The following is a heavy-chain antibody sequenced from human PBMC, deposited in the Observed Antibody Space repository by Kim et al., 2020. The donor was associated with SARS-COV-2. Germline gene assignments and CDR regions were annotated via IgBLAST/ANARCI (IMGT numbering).Heavy chain of an antibody. CDR2: IHHSGST. V-gene: IGHV4-38-2*02. CDR3: ARLSYDSTGYSPLDY. CDR1: GYSISSGYY. D-gene: IGHD3-22*01. Sequence: SETLSLTCTVSGYSISSGYYWGWIRQPPGKGLEWIGSIHHSGSTYSFPSLKSRVTISVDTSKNQFSLKLRSVTAADTAICYCARLSYDSTGYSPLDYWGQGTLVTVSS. J-gene: IGHJ4*02.